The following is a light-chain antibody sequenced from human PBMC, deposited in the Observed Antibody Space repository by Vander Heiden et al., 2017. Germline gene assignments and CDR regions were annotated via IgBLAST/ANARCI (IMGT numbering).Light chain of an antibody. J-gene: IGLJ2*01. CDR1: ALPKQY. Sequence: SYELPQPPSVSVSPGQTARITCSGDALPKQYAYWYQQKPGQAPVLVIYKDSERPSGIPERFSGSSSGTTVTLTISGVQAEDEADYYCQSADSRRVFGGGTKLTVL. CDR2: KDS. CDR3: QSADSRRV. V-gene: IGLV3-25*03.